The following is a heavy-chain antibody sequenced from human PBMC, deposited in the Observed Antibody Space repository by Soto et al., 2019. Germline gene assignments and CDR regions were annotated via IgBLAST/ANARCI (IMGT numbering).Heavy chain of an antibody. V-gene: IGHV4-59*01. D-gene: IGHD3-22*01. CDR2: IHHTGST. Sequence: SETLSLTCTVSGGFISSYYWSWIRQSPGKGLELIGYIHHTGSTNYNPSLKSRVTMSLDTSRNQFSLKPYSVTAADTAVYYCARSLDSSGFYFSNCWGQGTLVTVYS. CDR1: GGFISSYY. J-gene: IGHJ4*02. CDR3: ARSLDSSGFYFSNC.